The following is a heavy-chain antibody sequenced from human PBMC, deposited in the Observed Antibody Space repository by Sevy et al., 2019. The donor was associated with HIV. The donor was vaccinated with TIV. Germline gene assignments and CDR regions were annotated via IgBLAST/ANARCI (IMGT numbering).Heavy chain of an antibody. CDR1: DGSISGYY. CDR3: ARDTTLESNGYYSDAFDI. CDR2: IYYSGST. D-gene: IGHD3-22*01. Sequence: KQSQTLSLTCTVSDGSISGYYWSWIRQPPGKGLEWIGYIYYSGSTNYNPSLKSRVTMSVDTSKNQFSLKLSSVTAADTAVYYCARDTTLESNGYYSDAFDIWGQGTMVTVSS. V-gene: IGHV4-59*01. J-gene: IGHJ3*02.